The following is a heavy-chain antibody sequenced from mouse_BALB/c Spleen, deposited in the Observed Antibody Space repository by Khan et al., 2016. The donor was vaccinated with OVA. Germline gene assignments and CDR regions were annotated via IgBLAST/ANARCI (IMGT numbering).Heavy chain of an antibody. J-gene: IGHJ2*01. CDR1: GISITTGNYR. CDR3: ARDRGGFDSYYFDY. Sequence: VQLKESGPGLVKPSQTVSLTCTVTGISITTGNYRWSWIRHFPGNKLEWIGYLYYSGTTTYNPSLTSRTTITRDTSKNRFFLETNSLTTEDTATYSCARDRGGFDSYYFDYWGQGTALTVSS. D-gene: IGHD2-2*01. CDR2: LYYSGTT. V-gene: IGHV3-5*02.